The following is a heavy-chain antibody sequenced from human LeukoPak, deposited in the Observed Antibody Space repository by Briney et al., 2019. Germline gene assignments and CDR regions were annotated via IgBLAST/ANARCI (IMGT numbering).Heavy chain of an antibody. Sequence: PGESLKISCKGSGYTFNTYWIGWVRQMPGKGLEWMGIIYPGDSDTKYSPSFQGQVTISADKAISTAYLQWSNLKASDTAMYYCARHRPHTDSNSVADYYFDYWGQGTLVTVSS. CDR1: GYTFNTYW. CDR2: IYPGDSDT. J-gene: IGHJ4*02. CDR3: ARHRPHTDSNSVADYYFDY. D-gene: IGHD6-19*01. V-gene: IGHV5-51*01.